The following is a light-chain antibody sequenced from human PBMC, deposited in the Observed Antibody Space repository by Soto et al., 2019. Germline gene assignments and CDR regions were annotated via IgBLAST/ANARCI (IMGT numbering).Light chain of an antibody. Sequence: QSALTQPASESGSPGQSITISCTGTSNDIGDYNYVSWYQQHPGQAPKLMIYDVSKRPSGVSNRFSGSKSGNTASLTVSGLQAEDEAHYYCSSYTSSSTLIFGGGTQLTVL. CDR1: SNDIGDYNY. CDR2: DVS. CDR3: SSYTSSSTLI. J-gene: IGLJ2*01. V-gene: IGLV2-14*03.